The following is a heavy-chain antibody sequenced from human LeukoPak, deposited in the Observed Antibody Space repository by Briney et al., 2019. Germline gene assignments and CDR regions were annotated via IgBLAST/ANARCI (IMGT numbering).Heavy chain of an antibody. D-gene: IGHD6-19*01. V-gene: IGHV3-48*03. J-gene: IGHJ4*02. Sequence: GGSLRLSCAASGFIFSSYEMNWVRQAPGKGLEWVSYISSSGSTIYYADSVKGRFTISRDNAKNSLYLQMNSLRAEDTAVYYCARDSSGWYVGPKDEFDYWGQGTLVTVSS. CDR3: ARDSSGWYVGPKDEFDY. CDR1: GFIFSSYE. CDR2: ISSSGSTI.